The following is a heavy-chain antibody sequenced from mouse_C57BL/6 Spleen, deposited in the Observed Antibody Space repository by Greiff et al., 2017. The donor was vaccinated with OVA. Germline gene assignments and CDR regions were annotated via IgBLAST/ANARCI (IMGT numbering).Heavy chain of an antibody. Sequence: EVQRVESEGGLVQPGSSMKLSCTASGFTFSDYYMAWVRQVPEKGLEWVANINYDGSSTYYLDSLKSRFIISRDNAKNILYLQMSSLKSEDTATYYCARVDGYSYAMDYWGQGTSVTVSS. CDR3: ARVDGYSYAMDY. D-gene: IGHD2-3*01. CDR1: GFTFSDYY. J-gene: IGHJ4*01. V-gene: IGHV5-16*01. CDR2: INYDGSST.